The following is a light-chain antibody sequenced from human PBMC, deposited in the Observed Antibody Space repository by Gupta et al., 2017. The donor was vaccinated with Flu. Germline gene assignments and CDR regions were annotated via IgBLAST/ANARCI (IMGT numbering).Light chain of an antibody. CDR2: KAS. CDR3: QQYNTYPRT. V-gene: IGKV1-5*03. Sequence: DIQLTQYPSALSASVGDRVTITCRASQSITNWLAWYQQKPGKAPKLLIDKASSLESGVPSRFSGSGSGTEFTLTISSLQPDDFATYYCQQYNTYPRTFGRGTKVEIK. J-gene: IGKJ1*01. CDR1: QSITNW.